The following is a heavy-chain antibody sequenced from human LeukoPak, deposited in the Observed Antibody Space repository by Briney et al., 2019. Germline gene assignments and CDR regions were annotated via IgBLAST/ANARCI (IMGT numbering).Heavy chain of an antibody. V-gene: IGHV3-7*01. CDR1: GFSFSRYW. CDR3: ARWAIVATINYYYMDV. CDR2: IKQDGSEK. Sequence: GGSLRLSCAASGFSFSRYWMSWVRQAPGKGLEWVANIKQDGSEKNYVESVKGRFAISRDNAKNSLYLQMNSLRAEDTAVYYCARWAIVATINYYYMDVWGKGTTVTVSS. D-gene: IGHD5-12*01. J-gene: IGHJ6*03.